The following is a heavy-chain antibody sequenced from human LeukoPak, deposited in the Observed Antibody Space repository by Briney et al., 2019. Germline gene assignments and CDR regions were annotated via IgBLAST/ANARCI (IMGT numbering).Heavy chain of an antibody. CDR2: THSSGNT. D-gene: IGHD3-3*01. Sequence: PSETLSLTCTVSGGPIISYYWSWIRQPPGKGLEWIAYTHSSGNTGYNPSLKSRVTISLDTSKNHFSLKVTSMTAADTGVYYCARSLPGAIGAADFWGQGTLVTVSS. CDR1: GGPIISYY. CDR3: ARSLPGAIGAADF. J-gene: IGHJ4*02. V-gene: IGHV4-59*01.